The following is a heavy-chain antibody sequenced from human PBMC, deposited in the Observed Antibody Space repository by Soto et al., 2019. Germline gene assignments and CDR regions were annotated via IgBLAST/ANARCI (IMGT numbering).Heavy chain of an antibody. D-gene: IGHD3-10*01. J-gene: IGHJ2*01. CDR2: INPNSGGT. Sequence: QVQLVQAGAEVKKPGASVKVSCKASGYTFTGYYMHWVRQAPGQGLEWMGWINPNSGGTNYAQKFQGRVTMTRDTSSSTAYMGLSRVGSDDTAVYWWGGGRGGEGGYFDLWGRGTLVTVSS. CDR1: GYTFTGYY. V-gene: IGHV1-2*02. CDR3: GGGRGGEGGYFDL.